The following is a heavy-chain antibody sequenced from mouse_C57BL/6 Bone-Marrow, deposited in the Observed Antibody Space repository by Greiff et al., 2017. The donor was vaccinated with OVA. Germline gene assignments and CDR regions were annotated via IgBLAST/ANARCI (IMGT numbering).Heavy chain of an antibody. CDR1: GYTFTDYY. V-gene: IGHV1-26*01. J-gene: IGHJ2*01. CDR3: ARQGDYSPYYFDY. Sequence: EVQLQQSGPELVKPGASVKISCKASGYTFTDYYMNWVKQSHGKSLEWIGDINPNNGGTSYNQKFTGKATLTVDKSSSTAYMELRSLTSEDSAVYYCARQGDYSPYYFDYWGQGTTLTVSS. CDR2: INPNNGGT. D-gene: IGHD2-12*01.